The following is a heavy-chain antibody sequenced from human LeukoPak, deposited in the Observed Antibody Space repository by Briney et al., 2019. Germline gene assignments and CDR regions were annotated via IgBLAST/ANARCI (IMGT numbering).Heavy chain of an antibody. CDR2: INSDGSST. V-gene: IGHV3-74*03. J-gene: IGHJ4*02. CDR3: ASASSHRIAAGGDY. CDR1: GFTFSSYW. Sequence: HSGGSLRLSCAASGFTFSSYWMHWVRQAPGKGLVWVSRINSDGSSTTYADSVKGRFTISRDNAKNTLYLQMNSLRAEDTAVYYCASASSHRIAAGGDYWGQGTLVTVSS. D-gene: IGHD6-13*01.